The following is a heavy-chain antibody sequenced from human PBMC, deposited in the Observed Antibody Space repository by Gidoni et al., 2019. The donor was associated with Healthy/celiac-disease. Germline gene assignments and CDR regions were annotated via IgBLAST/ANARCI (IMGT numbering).Heavy chain of an antibody. CDR1: GFTCRSYG. CDR2: ISYDGSNK. CDR3: AKGELGTGGFDY. J-gene: IGHJ4*02. Sequence: QVQPGESGGGVVQPGRSLRLACAASGFTCRSYGMHWVRQAPGKGLEWVAVISYDGSNKYYADSVKGRFTISRDNSKNTLYLQMNSLRAEDTAVYYCAKGELGTGGFDYWGQGTLVTVSS. V-gene: IGHV3-30*18. D-gene: IGHD7-27*01.